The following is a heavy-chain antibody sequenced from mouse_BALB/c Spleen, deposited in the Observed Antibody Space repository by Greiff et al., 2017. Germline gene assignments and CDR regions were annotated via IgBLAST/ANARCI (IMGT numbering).Heavy chain of an antibody. D-gene: IGHD2-14*01. CDR3: ARQGTYYRYDYAMDY. J-gene: IGHJ4*01. CDR1: GFAFSSYD. V-gene: IGHV5-12-1*01. Sequence: EVKLVESGGGLVKPGGSLKLSCAASGFAFSSYDMSWVRQTPEKRLEWVAYISSGGGSTYYPDTVKGRFTISRDNAKNTLYLQMSSLKSEDTAMYYCARQGTYYRYDYAMDYWGQGTSVTVSS. CDR2: ISSGGGST.